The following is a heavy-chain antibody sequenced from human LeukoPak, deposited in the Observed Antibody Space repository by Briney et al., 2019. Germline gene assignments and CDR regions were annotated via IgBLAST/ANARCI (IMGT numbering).Heavy chain of an antibody. CDR3: ARASHGFIITQASFDY. CDR1: GGTFNNYA. J-gene: IGHJ4*02. Sequence: SVTVSCTASGGTFNNYAISWVRQAPGQGLEWMGGIIPIFPTANYAPKFQGRVTITADESTSTAYMELSSLRSEDTAMYYCARASHGFIITQASFDYWGQGTVVTVSS. D-gene: IGHD3-10*01. CDR2: IIPIFPTA. V-gene: IGHV1-69*13.